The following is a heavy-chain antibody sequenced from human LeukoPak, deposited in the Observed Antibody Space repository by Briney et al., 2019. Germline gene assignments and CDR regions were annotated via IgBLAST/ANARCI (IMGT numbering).Heavy chain of an antibody. J-gene: IGHJ4*02. D-gene: IGHD6-19*01. CDR2: INPNSGGT. CDR1: GYTFTGYY. V-gene: IGHV1-2*02. CDR3: ARMAIAVAGGCDY. Sequence: ASVKVSCKASGYTFTGYYMHWVRQAPGQGLEWMGWINPNSGGTNYAQKFQGRVTMTRDTSISTAYMELSRLRSDDTAVYYCARMAIAVAGGCDYWGQGTLVTVSS.